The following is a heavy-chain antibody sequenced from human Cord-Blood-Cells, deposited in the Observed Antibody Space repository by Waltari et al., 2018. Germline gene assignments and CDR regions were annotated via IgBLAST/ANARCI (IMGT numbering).Heavy chain of an antibody. V-gene: IGHV1-69*09. J-gene: IGHJ4*02. D-gene: IGHD1-26*01. CDR2: SIPILGIA. CDR3: ARDQVGAQGDY. Sequence: QVQLVQSGAEVQKPGSSVKASCKASGGTYSSYAIRWVRQAPGQGLEWMGRSIPILGIANYAQKFQGRVTITADKSTSTAYMELSSLRSEDTAVYYCARDQVGAQGDYWGQGTLVTVSS. CDR1: GGTYSSYA.